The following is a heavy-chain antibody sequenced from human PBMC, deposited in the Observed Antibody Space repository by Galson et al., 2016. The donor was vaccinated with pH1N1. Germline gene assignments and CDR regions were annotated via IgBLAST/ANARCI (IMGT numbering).Heavy chain of an antibody. J-gene: IGHJ4*02. CDR3: AREKGVLSTTTSFDS. Sequence: SLRLSCAASGFTFSRYWMSWVRQAPGKGLEWISYVSASGTTVVYADSVKGRFTNSRDNAKNSLSLQMNSLRAEDTAVYYCAREKGVLSTTTSFDSWGQGALVTVSS. CDR2: VSASGTTV. D-gene: IGHD5/OR15-5a*01. CDR1: GFTFSRYW. V-gene: IGHV3-48*03.